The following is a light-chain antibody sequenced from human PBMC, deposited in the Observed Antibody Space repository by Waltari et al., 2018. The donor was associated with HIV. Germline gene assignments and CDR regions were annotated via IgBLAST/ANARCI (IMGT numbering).Light chain of an antibody. Sequence: SSELTQPPSVSVSPGQTVRITCSGDALPTQYTSWYQQKPGQPPVLVMYKDTQRSSGTPERFSGSSSGTTVTLTITAVRAEDEAYYYCQSGDNKLTSVFFGGGTRLTVL. CDR2: KDT. CDR3: QSGDNKLTSVF. V-gene: IGLV3-25*03. CDR1: ALPTQY. J-gene: IGLJ2*01.